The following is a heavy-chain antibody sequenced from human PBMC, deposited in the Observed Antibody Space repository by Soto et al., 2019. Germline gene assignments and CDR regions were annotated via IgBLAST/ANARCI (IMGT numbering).Heavy chain of an antibody. CDR3: ASGHDAYKVRY. J-gene: IGHJ4*02. D-gene: IGHD1-1*01. CDR2: IYYTGNT. CDR1: GGSISSGGTGSY. V-gene: IGHV4-31*03. Sequence: QVQLQESGPGLVKPSQTLSLTCTVSGGSISSGGTGSYWTWIRQLPGKGLEWIGYIYYTGNTYYNASLKSRSTISIDTSENQFSLKLTSVTAAETAVYFCASGHDAYKVRYWGQGTLVTVSS.